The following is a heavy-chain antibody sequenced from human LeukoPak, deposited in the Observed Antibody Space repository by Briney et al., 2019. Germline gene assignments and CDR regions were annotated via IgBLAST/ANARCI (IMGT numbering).Heavy chain of an antibody. CDR3: ARGVRGSSCSGLSCPYFDV. J-gene: IGHJ1*01. D-gene: IGHD2-2*01. CDR2: INPNSGHT. V-gene: IGHV1-8*01. Sequence: GASVKVSCKASGYTFTSYDINWVRQATGQGLEWMGWINPNSGHTGFAQKFQGRVSMTTNTSISTAYMEVRRLKSEDTAVYYCARGVRGSSCSGLSCPYFDVGGEPTLVSLP. CDR1: GYTFTSYD.